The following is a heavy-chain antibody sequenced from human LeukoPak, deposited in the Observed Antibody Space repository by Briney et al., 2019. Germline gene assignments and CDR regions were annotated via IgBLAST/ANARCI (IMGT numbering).Heavy chain of an antibody. V-gene: IGHV4-39*01. Sequence: SETLSLTCTIFGDSVSRSDSYWDWIRQPPGKGLEWFGTIYYCGRTYYRPSLKSRVTLSVDMSNNQFSLTLSSVTAADTALYLCARRRYYDSNGYLEWGQGTLVTVSS. CDR1: GDSVSRSDSY. CDR3: ARRRYYDSNGYLE. D-gene: IGHD3-22*01. J-gene: IGHJ1*01. CDR2: IYYCGRT.